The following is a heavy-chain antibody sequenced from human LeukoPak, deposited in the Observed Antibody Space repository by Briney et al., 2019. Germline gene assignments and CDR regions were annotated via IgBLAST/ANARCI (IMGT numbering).Heavy chain of an antibody. CDR2: IYYTGSP. CDR3: ARGGGWFGELVDY. V-gene: IGHV4-61*01. J-gene: IGHJ4*02. D-gene: IGHD3-10*01. CDR1: GGSISGGSYY. Sequence: SETLSLTCTVSGGSISGGSYYWSWIRQPPGKGLEWIGYIYYTGSPYYNPSLKSRVTISVDTSKNQFSLKLSSVTAADTAVYYCARGGGWFGELVDYWGQGTLVTVSS.